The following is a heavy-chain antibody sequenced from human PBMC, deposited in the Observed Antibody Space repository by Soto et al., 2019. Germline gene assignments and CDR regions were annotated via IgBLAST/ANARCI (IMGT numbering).Heavy chain of an antibody. V-gene: IGHV4-59*01. CDR1: GGSLSSYY. J-gene: IGHJ5*02. CDR2: VYFSGNT. D-gene: IGHD6-25*01. Sequence: SETLSLTCTVSGGSLSSYYWTWIRQSPGKGLEWIGYVYFSGNTNYNPSLKSRVAISIDTSKNQFSLRLASVTAADTAFYYCGSVRPSGYVMSWGQGTLGTVSP. CDR3: GSVRPSGYVMS.